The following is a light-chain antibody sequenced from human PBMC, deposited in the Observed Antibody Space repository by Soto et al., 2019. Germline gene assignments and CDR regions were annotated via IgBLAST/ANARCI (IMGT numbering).Light chain of an antibody. CDR2: KAS. CDR3: QQYNYLWT. CDR1: QSINSW. V-gene: IGKV1-5*03. Sequence: LQMTQSPSTLSASVGDTVTITCRASQSINSWLAWYQQKPGRAPKLLICKASSLESGVPSRFSGSGYGTEFPLTISSLLPEDFANYYCQQYNYLWTFGQGTKVEIK. J-gene: IGKJ1*01.